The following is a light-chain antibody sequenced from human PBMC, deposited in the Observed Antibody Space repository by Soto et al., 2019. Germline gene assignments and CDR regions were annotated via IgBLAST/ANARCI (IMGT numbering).Light chain of an antibody. J-gene: IGKJ3*01. CDR1: QSLLANCNNMNC. V-gene: IGKV4-1*01. Sequence: DIVMTQSPASLAVSLGERATIHCKSSQSLLANCNNMNCLAWYQHKPGQPPKMLILWASTRESGVPDRFSGSGSGTDFTLTISSLQAEDAAVYYCQQSYSTPLTFGPGTKVDIK. CDR2: WAS. CDR3: QQSYSTPLT.